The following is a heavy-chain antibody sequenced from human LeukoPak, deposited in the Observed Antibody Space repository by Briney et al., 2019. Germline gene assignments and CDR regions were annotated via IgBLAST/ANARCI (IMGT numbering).Heavy chain of an antibody. Sequence: SETLSLTCTVSGGSIGTSHYYWGWLRQPPGKGLEWIGSIYFSGSTNYNPSLKSRVSISVDTSKNQFSLRLSSVTASDTAVYYCARGPRRITMVRGVIRDAFDIWGQGTMVTVSS. CDR2: IYFSGST. J-gene: IGHJ3*02. CDR1: GGSIGTSHYY. D-gene: IGHD3-10*01. V-gene: IGHV4-39*01. CDR3: ARGPRRITMVRGVIRDAFDI.